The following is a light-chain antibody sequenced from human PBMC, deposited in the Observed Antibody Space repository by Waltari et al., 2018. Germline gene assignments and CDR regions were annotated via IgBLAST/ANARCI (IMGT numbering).Light chain of an antibody. J-gene: IGLJ3*02. CDR3: QSYDTSLTGV. V-gene: IGLV1-40*01. CDR1: GSNIGAGYD. CDR2: DST. Sequence: QSVLTQPPSVSGAPGQTVTISCTGSGSNIGAGYDVHWYQQVPRAAPKLLIYDSTSRPFGVPDRFFGSTSGTSASLAITGLQAEDEAVYYCQSYDTSLTGVFGGGTKLTVL.